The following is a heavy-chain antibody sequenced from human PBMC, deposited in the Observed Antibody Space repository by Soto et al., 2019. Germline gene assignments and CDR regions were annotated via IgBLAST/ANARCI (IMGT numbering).Heavy chain of an antibody. CDR1: GFTFSSYS. J-gene: IGHJ4*02. CDR3: ARGPLTIFGVVIEYYFDY. V-gene: IGHV3-21*01. D-gene: IGHD3-3*01. Sequence: PGGSLRLSCAASGFTFSSYSMNWVRQAPGKGLEWVSSISSSSSYIYYADSVKGRFTISRDNAKNSLYLQMNSLRAEDTAVYYCARGPLTIFGVVIEYYFDYWGQGTLVTVSS. CDR2: ISSSSSYI.